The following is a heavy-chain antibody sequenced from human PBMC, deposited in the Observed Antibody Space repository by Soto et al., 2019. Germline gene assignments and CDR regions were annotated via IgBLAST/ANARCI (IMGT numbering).Heavy chain of an antibody. J-gene: IGHJ4*02. CDR1: GFTFSNYA. CDR2: ISGSGTST. Sequence: EVQLLESGGGLVQPGGSLRLSCGASGFTFSNYAMSWVRQAPGKGLEWVSVISGSGTSTYYAESVKGRFTISRDNPRNTLYLQMNSLRADDTAVYYCARQEVRGVVITSSDYWGQGTLVTVSS. D-gene: IGHD3-10*01. CDR3: ARQEVRGVVITSSDY. V-gene: IGHV3-23*01.